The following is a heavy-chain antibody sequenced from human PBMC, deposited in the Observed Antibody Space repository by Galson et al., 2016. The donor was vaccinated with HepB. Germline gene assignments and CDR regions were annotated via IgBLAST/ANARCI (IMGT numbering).Heavy chain of an antibody. CDR2: IWHDESKK. D-gene: IGHD3-10*01. J-gene: IGHJ4*02. V-gene: IGHV3-33*01. CDR1: GFTFSSYV. CDR3: ARGSIGVLRNKYYFDY. Sequence: SLRLSCAASGFTFSSYVMHWVRQAPGKGLEWVTVIWHDESKKFYADSVKGRFTISRDNSKNTLYLQMNRLRADDTGVYYCARGSIGVLRNKYYFDYWGQGTLVTVSS.